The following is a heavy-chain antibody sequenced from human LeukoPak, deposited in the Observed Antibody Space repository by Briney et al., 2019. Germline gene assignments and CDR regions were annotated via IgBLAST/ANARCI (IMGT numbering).Heavy chain of an antibody. Sequence: GGSLRLSCSASGFTFSSYAMHWVRQAPGKGLEYVSAISSNGGSTYYADSVKGRFTISRDNSRNTLYLQMSSLRAEDTAVYYCVKDGSDWGYDYVWGSYRIFFDYWGQATLVTVSS. CDR3: VKDGSDWGYDYVWGSYRIFFDY. D-gene: IGHD3-16*02. CDR2: ISSNGGST. V-gene: IGHV3-64D*06. J-gene: IGHJ4*02. CDR1: GFTFSSYA.